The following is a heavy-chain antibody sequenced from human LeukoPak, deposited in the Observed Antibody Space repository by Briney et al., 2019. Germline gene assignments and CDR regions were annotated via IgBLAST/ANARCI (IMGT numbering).Heavy chain of an antibody. CDR1: GGSITGYY. Sequence: SETLFLTCTVSGGSITGYYWSWIRQPPGKGLEWIGYIYYSGSTYYNPSLKSRVTISLDTSKNQFSLRLSSVTAADTAVYYCARVKYCGGDCYAFDIWGQGTMVTVSS. J-gene: IGHJ3*02. CDR2: IYYSGST. V-gene: IGHV4-59*01. CDR3: ARVKYCGGDCYAFDI. D-gene: IGHD2-21*02.